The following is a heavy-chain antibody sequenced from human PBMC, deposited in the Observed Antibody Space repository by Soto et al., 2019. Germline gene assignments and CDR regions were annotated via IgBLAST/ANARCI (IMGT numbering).Heavy chain of an antibody. Sequence: GGSLRLSCAASGFTFSSYWMSWVRQAPGKGLEWVANIKQDGSEKYYVDSVKGRFTISRDNAKNSLYLQMNSLRAEDTAVYYCAREGIAVAGTGGYYYYGMDVWGQGTTVTVSS. CDR3: AREGIAVAGTGGYYYYGMDV. J-gene: IGHJ6*02. V-gene: IGHV3-7*05. D-gene: IGHD6-19*01. CDR1: GFTFSSYW. CDR2: IKQDGSEK.